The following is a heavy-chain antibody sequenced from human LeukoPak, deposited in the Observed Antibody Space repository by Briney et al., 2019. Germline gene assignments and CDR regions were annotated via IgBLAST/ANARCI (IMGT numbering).Heavy chain of an antibody. Sequence: GGSLRLSCTASGFTFSSHGMNWVRQAPGKGLEWVSGISPSGGITYYTDSVKGRFTISRDNSKNTQSLQMNSLRAEDTAVYYCAKDDDWGRYKHWGQGTLVTVSS. CDR2: ISPSGGIT. CDR3: AKDDDWGRYKH. V-gene: IGHV3-23*01. D-gene: IGHD3-16*01. J-gene: IGHJ1*01. CDR1: GFTFSSHG.